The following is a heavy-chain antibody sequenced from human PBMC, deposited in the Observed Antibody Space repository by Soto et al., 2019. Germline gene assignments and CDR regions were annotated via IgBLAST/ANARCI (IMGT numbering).Heavy chain of an antibody. D-gene: IGHD5-12*01. Sequence: QVQLVESGGGVVQPGRSLRLSCAASGFTFSSHAIHWVRQAPGKGLEWVAVIWYDGSTKYYADSVKGRFTVARDDSKNRLSLQMNSLRVEDTAVYYCAREPGYSGFDCDYWGQRTRVTVSS. V-gene: IGHV3-33*01. CDR2: IWYDGSTK. CDR3: AREPGYSGFDCDY. CDR1: GFTFSSHA. J-gene: IGHJ4*02.